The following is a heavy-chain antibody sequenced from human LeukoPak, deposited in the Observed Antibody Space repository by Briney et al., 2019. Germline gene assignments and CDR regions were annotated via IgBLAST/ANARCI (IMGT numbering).Heavy chain of an antibody. CDR2: IIPTFGTA. J-gene: IGHJ4*02. Sequence: ASVKVSCKASGGTFISYAISWVRQAPGQGLEWMGGIIPTFGTANYAQKFQGRVTITADESTSTAYMELSSLRSEDTAVYYCARALPVAGRSPFDYWGQGTLVTVSS. CDR3: ARALPVAGRSPFDY. V-gene: IGHV1-69*13. CDR1: GGTFISYA. D-gene: IGHD6-19*01.